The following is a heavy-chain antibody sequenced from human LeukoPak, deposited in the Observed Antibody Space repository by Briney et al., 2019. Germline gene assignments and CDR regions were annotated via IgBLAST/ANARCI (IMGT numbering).Heavy chain of an antibody. CDR1: GFTFDDYA. CDR2: ISWNSGSI. CDR3: AKDASWILNDAFDI. D-gene: IGHD5-12*01. V-gene: IGHV3-9*01. J-gene: IGHJ3*02. Sequence: SLRLSCAASGFTFDDYAMHWVRQAPGKGLEWVSGISWNSGSIGCADSVKGRFTISRDNAKNSLYLQMNSLRAEDTALYYCAKDASWILNDAFDIWAKGQWSPSLQ.